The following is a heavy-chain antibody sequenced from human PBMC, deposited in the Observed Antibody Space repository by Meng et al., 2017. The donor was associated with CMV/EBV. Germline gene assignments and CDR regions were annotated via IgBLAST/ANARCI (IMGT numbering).Heavy chain of an antibody. CDR2: ISYDGSNK. Sequence: SGAASGFTFSSYAMHWVRQAPGKGLEWVAVISYDGSNKYYADSVKGRFTISRDNSKNTLYLQMNSLRAEDTAVYYCASLVVVITTSWFDPWGQGTLVTVSS. CDR1: GFTFSSYA. J-gene: IGHJ5*02. V-gene: IGHV3-30-3*01. CDR3: ASLVVVITTSWFDP. D-gene: IGHD3-22*01.